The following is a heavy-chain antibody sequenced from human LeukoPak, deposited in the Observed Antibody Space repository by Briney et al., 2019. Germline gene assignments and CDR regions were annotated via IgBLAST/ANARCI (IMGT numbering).Heavy chain of an antibody. D-gene: IGHD3-16*02. V-gene: IGHV4-4*07. CDR3: AREGAPYYDYVWGSYRLPWFDP. CDR1: GGSISSYY. J-gene: IGHJ5*02. CDR2: IYTSGST. Sequence: SETLSLTCTVSGGSISSYYWSWIRQPAGKGLEWIGRIYTSGSTNYNPSLKSRVTISVDTSKNQFSLKLSSVTAADTAVYYCAREGAPYYDYVWGSYRLPWFDPWGQGTLVTVSS.